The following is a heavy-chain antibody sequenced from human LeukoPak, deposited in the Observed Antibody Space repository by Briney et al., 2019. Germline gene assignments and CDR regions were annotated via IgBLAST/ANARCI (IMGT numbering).Heavy chain of an antibody. Sequence: SETLSLTCAVYGGSFSGYYWSWIRQPPGKGLEWIGEINHSGSTNYNPSLKSRVTISVDTYKNQFSLKLSSVTAADTAVYYCARVGGSSWYVVENWFDPWGQGTLVTVSS. D-gene: IGHD6-13*01. J-gene: IGHJ5*02. CDR2: INHSGST. CDR1: GGSFSGYY. CDR3: ARVGGSSWYVVENWFDP. V-gene: IGHV4-34*01.